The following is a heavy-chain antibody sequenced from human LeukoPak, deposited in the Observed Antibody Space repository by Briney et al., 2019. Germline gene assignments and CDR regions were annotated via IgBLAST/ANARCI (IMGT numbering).Heavy chain of an antibody. J-gene: IGHJ5*02. Sequence: PSETLSLTCTVSGGSISSHYWSWIRQPAGKGLEWIGRIYSSVTTNYNLSLKSRVIMSVDTSKNQFSLKLSSVTAADTAVYYCARATILDSWSGFDPWGQGTLVTVSS. V-gene: IGHV4-4*07. CDR1: GGSISSHY. CDR3: ARATILDSWSGFDP. CDR2: IYSSVTT. D-gene: IGHD5-24*01.